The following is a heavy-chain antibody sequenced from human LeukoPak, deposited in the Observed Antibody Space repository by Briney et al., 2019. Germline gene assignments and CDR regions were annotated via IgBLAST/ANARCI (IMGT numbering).Heavy chain of an antibody. D-gene: IGHD5-24*01. Sequence: PSETLSLTCAVYGGSFSGYYWSWIRQPPGKGLEWIGEINHSGSTNYNPSLKSRVTISVDTSKNQFPLKLSSVTAADTAVYYCARGEEMATIAYWGQGTLVTVSS. CDR1: GGSFSGYY. J-gene: IGHJ4*02. CDR2: INHSGST. CDR3: ARGEEMATIAY. V-gene: IGHV4-34*01.